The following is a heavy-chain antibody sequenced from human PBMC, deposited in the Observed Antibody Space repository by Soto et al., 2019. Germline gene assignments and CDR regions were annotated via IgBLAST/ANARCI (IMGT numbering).Heavy chain of an antibody. V-gene: IGHV3-30*18. CDR2: ISYEGSKK. J-gene: IGHJ4*02. Sequence: QVQLVESGGGVVQPGRSLRLSCAASGFTFSHYGMHWVRQAPGKGLEWVAVISYEGSKKYYADSVKGRFTISRDNSKNTLYLQMNSLRPEDTAVYYCAKDLPPFSGTYYDYWGQGTLVTVSS. CDR1: GFTFSHYG. D-gene: IGHD1-26*01. CDR3: AKDLPPFSGTYYDY.